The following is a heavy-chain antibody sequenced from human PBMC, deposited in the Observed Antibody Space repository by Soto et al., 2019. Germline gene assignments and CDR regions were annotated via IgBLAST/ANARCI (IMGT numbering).Heavy chain of an antibody. D-gene: IGHD6-19*01. CDR2: ISWNSGSI. J-gene: IGHJ4*02. CDR1: GFTFDDYA. CDR3: ATSAVAEDY. V-gene: IGHV3-9*01. Sequence: EVQLVESGGGLVQPGRSLRLSCAASGFTFDDYAMHWVRQAPGKGLEWVSGISWNSGSIGYADSVKGRFTISRDNAKNSLYLQMNSLRAVDTALYYCATSAVAEDYWGQGTLVTVSS.